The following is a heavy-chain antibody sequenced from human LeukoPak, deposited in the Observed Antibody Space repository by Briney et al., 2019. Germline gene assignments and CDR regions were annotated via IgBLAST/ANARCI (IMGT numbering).Heavy chain of an antibody. CDR3: ARAITMIDPFDY. CDR1: GGSISSYY. J-gene: IGHJ4*02. CDR2: IYYSGST. V-gene: IGHV4-59*01. D-gene: IGHD3-22*01. Sequence: SETLSLTCTVSGGSISSYYWSWIRQPPGKGLEWIGYIYYSGSTNYNPPLKSRVTISVDTSKNQFSLKLSSVTAADTAVYYCARAITMIDPFDYWGQGTLVTVSS.